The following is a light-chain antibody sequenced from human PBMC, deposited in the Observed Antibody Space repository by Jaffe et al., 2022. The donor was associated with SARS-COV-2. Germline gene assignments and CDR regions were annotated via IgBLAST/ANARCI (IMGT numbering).Light chain of an antibody. V-gene: IGKV3-15*01. CDR1: QSVRSN. Sequence: EIVMTQSPATLSVSPGERATLSCRASQSVRSNVAWYQQKPGRAPRLLIYGASTRATGIPARFSGGGSGTEFTLTISSLQSEDFAVYYCQQYKNWPPMTFGQGTKVEIK. CDR2: GAS. J-gene: IGKJ1*01. CDR3: QQYKNWPPMT.